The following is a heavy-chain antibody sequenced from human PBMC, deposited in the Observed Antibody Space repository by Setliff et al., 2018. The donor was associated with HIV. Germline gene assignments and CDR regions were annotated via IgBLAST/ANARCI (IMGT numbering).Heavy chain of an antibody. V-gene: IGHV1-18*01. J-gene: IGHJ6*02. CDR3: ARDPKRYYDILTGYPSYHGMDV. CDR1: GYTFTSYG. CDR2: ISAYNGNT. Sequence: ASVKVSCKASGYTFTSYGISWVRQAPGQGLEWMGWISAYNGNTNYAQKLQGRVTMTTDKSTSTAYMELRSLRSDDTAVYYCARDPKRYYDILTGYPSYHGMDVWGQGTTVTVSS. D-gene: IGHD3-9*01.